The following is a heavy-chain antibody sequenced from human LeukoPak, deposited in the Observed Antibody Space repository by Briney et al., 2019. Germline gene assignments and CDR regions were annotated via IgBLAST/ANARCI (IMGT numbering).Heavy chain of an antibody. CDR1: GGTFSSYA. Sequence: ASVKVSCKASGGTFSSYAISWVRQAPGQGLEWMGRIIPILGIANYAQKFQGRVTITADKSTSTAYMELSSLRSEDTAVYYCATPGYSGYDPYFDYWGQGTLVTVSS. CDR3: ATPGYSGYDPYFDY. CDR2: IIPILGIA. D-gene: IGHD5-12*01. V-gene: IGHV1-69*04. J-gene: IGHJ4*02.